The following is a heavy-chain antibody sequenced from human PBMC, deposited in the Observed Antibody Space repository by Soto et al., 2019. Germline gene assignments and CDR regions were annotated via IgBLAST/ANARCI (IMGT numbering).Heavy chain of an antibody. D-gene: IGHD3-10*01. J-gene: IGHJ4*02. CDR3: ARDPGYYGSGSYRVLYY. CDR2: INPNSGGT. CDR1: GYTFTGYY. V-gene: IGHV1-2*04. Sequence: ASVKVSCKDSGYTFTGYYMHWVRQAPGQGLEWMGWINPNSGGTNYAQKFQGWVTMTRDTSISTAYMELSRLRSDDTAVYYCARDPGYYGSGSYRVLYYWGQGTLVTVSS.